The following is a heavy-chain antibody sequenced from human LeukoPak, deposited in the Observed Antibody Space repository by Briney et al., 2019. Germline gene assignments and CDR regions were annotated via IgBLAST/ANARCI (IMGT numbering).Heavy chain of an antibody. D-gene: IGHD3-9*01. Sequence: PGGSLRLSCAASGFAFSSYAMHWVRQAPGKGLEWVAVISYDGSNKYYADSVKGRFTISRDNSKNTLYLQMNSLRAEDTAVYYCAREVRDTLTGYYFDYWGQGTLVTVSS. J-gene: IGHJ4*02. CDR3: AREVRDTLTGYYFDY. V-gene: IGHV3-30*04. CDR2: ISYDGSNK. CDR1: GFAFSSYA.